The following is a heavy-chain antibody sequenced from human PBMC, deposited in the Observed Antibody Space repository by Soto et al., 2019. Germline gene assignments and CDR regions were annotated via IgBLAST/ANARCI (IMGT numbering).Heavy chain of an antibody. CDR1: GFTFSNAW. CDR2: IKSKTDDGTT. J-gene: IGHJ4*02. Sequence: EVQLVESGGGLVKPGGSLRLSCAASGFTFSNAWMNWVRQAPGKGLEWVGRIKSKTDDGTTDYAAPVKGRFTISRDDSKNTLYLQMNSLKTEDTAVYYCTTDHRGDYIFDYWGQGTLVTVSS. CDR3: TTDHRGDYIFDY. D-gene: IGHD4-17*01. V-gene: IGHV3-15*07.